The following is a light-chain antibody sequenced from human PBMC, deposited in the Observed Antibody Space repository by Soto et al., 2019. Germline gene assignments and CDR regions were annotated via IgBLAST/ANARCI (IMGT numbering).Light chain of an antibody. Sequence: QSVLTQPPSVSGAPGQRVTISCTGSSSNIGAGYDVHWYQQLPGTAPKLLIYCNINRPSGVPDRFSGSQSGTSASLAITGLQAEDETDYYCQSYDSSLIYVFGTGTKLTVL. CDR1: SSNIGAGYD. V-gene: IGLV1-40*01. J-gene: IGLJ1*01. CDR3: QSYDSSLIYV. CDR2: CNI.